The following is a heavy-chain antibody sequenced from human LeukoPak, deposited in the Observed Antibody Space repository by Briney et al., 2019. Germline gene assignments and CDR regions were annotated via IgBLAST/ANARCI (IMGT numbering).Heavy chain of an antibody. CDR1: GFTFSSYW. Sequence: GGSLRLSCAVSGFTFSSYWMSWVRQAPGKGLEWVANIMQDGSEKYYVDSVKGRFTISRDNAKNSLYLQMNSLRAEDTAVYYCAKDRASSSSSTPHYWGQGTLVTVSS. CDR2: IMQDGSEK. J-gene: IGHJ4*02. V-gene: IGHV3-7*01. CDR3: AKDRASSSSSTPHY. D-gene: IGHD6-13*01.